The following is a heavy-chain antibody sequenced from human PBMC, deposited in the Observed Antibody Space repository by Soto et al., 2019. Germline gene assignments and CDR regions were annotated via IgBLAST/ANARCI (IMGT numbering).Heavy chain of an antibody. J-gene: IGHJ1*01. CDR3: ARYQQYYEH. CDR1: GGSINGYY. Sequence: QVQLQESGPGLVNPSETLSLTCTVSGGSINGYYWSWIRQPPGKGLEWIGYIYYSGSTNYNPSRKSRVSMSVDTSKNQFSLNLNSVTAADTAVYYCARYQQYYEHWGQGTLVTVSS. CDR2: IYYSGST. V-gene: IGHV4-59*08.